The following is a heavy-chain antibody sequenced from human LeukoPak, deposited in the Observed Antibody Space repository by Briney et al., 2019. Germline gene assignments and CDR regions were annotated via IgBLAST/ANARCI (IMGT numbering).Heavy chain of an antibody. CDR3: ARDIVATTGYYYYYMDV. V-gene: IGHV1-69*06. Sequence: SVKVSCTASGYTFTSYGISWVRQAPGQGLEWMGGIIPIFGTANYAQKFQGRVTITADKSTSTAYMELSSLRSEDTAVYYCARDIVATTGYYYYYMDVWGKGTTVTVSS. D-gene: IGHD5-12*01. J-gene: IGHJ6*03. CDR2: IIPIFGTA. CDR1: GYTFTSYG.